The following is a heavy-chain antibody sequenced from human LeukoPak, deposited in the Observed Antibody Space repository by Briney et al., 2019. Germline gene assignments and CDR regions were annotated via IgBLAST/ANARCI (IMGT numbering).Heavy chain of an antibody. D-gene: IGHD3-3*01. CDR2: MNPNSGNT. CDR3: ARGLKTIFGVVTSSNWFDP. CDR1: GYTFTSYD. J-gene: IGHJ5*02. V-gene: IGHV1-8*03. Sequence: ASVKVSCKASGYTFTSYDINWVRQATGQGLEWMGWMNPNSGNTGYAQKFQGRVTITRNTSISTAYMELSSLRSEDTAVYYCARGLKTIFGVVTSSNWFDPWGQGTLVTVSS.